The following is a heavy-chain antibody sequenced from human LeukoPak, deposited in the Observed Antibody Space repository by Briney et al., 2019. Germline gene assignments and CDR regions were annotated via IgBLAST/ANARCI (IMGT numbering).Heavy chain of an antibody. D-gene: IGHD4-11*01. V-gene: IGHV3-48*03. J-gene: IGHJ5*02. CDR1: GFTFSSYE. Sequence: PGGSLRLSCAASGFTFSSYEMNWVRQAPGKGLEWVSYISSSGSTIYYADSVKGRFTISRDNAKNSLYLQMNSLRAEDTAVYYCARELTTVIWFDPWGQGTLDTVSS. CDR3: ARELTTVIWFDP. CDR2: ISSSGSTI.